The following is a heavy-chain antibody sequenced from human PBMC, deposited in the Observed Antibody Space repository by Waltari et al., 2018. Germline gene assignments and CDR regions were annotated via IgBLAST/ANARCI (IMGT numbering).Heavy chain of an antibody. CDR1: GGTFSSYA. CDR2: IIPIFGTA. J-gene: IGHJ6*03. V-gene: IGHV1-69*13. Sequence: QVQLVQSGAEVKKPGSSVKGSCKASGGTFSSYAISCVRQAPGQGLGGMGRIIPIFGTANYAQKFQGRVTITADKSTSTAYMELSSLRSEDTAVYYCAREAGDWNSSPFPLLRGNYMDVWGKGTTVTISS. D-gene: IGHD1-7*01. CDR3: AREAGDWNSSPFPLLRGNYMDV.